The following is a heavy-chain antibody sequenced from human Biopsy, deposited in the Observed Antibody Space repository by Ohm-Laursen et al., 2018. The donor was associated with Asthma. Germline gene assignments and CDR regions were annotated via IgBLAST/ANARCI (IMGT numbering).Heavy chain of an antibody. CDR1: GITFSTYG. D-gene: IGHD6-19*01. Sequence: SLRLSCAASGITFSTYGMHWVRQAPGKGLEWVAVISYDGSSIYYADSVKGRFTISRDNSKNTLSLQMNSLTAEDTAVYYCAREGVAGTHIEDWGQGTLVTVSP. CDR3: AREGVAGTHIED. J-gene: IGHJ4*02. CDR2: ISYDGSSI. V-gene: IGHV3-30*19.